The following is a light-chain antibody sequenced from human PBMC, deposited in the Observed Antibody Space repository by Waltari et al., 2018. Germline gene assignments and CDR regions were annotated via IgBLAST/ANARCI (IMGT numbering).Light chain of an antibody. CDR2: SAS. J-gene: IGKJ2*01. Sequence: DIVMTQSPDSLTESLGERATINCKSSQSVLYSSNNENYLAWYQQKPGQPPKLLIYSASTRESGVPDRFSGSGSVTDFTLTISSLQAEDVAVYYCRQYYNTPYTFGQGTKLEIK. V-gene: IGKV4-1*01. CDR1: QSVLYSSNNENY. CDR3: RQYYNTPYT.